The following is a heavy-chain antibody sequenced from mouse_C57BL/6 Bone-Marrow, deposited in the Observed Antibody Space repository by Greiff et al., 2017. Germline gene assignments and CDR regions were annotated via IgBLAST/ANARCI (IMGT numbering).Heavy chain of an antibody. CDR3: ARPYDYPYYAMDY. Sequence: QVQLQQPGAELVKPGASVKLSCKASGYTFTSYWMQWVKQRPGQGLEWIGEIDPSDSYTNYNQKFKGKATLTVDTSSSTAYMQLSSLTSEDSAVYYCARPYDYPYYAMDYWGQGTSVTVSS. CDR2: IDPSDSYT. J-gene: IGHJ4*01. V-gene: IGHV1-50*01. D-gene: IGHD2-4*01. CDR1: GYTFTSYW.